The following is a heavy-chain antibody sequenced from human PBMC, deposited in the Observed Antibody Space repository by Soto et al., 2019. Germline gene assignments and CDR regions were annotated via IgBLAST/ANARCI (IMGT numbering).Heavy chain of an antibody. D-gene: IGHD3-16*02. J-gene: IGHJ6*02. CDR2: ISGSGGST. CDR3: APRVIPQGMDV. Sequence: EVQLLESGGGLVQPGGSLSLSCAASGLTFSSYAMSWVSQAPGKGLGWVPAISGSGGSTYNADSVKGRFTISRDISKNTLYLQMNSLRAEDTAVYYCAPRVIPQGMDVWGQGTTVTVSS. CDR1: GLTFSSYA. V-gene: IGHV3-23*01.